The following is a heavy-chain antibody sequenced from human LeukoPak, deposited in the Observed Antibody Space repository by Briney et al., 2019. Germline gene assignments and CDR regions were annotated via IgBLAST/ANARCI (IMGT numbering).Heavy chain of an antibody. CDR1: GFTFSNYA. V-gene: IGHV3-23*01. Sequence: GGSLRLSCAASGFTFSNYAMSWVRQAPGKGLEWVSAIGGIGGSTYYADSVKGRFTISRDNSKNTLYLQMNSLRAEDTAVYYCAKGSYGDYEHWGQGTLVTVSS. CDR2: IGGIGGST. D-gene: IGHD4-17*01. CDR3: AKGSYGDYEH. J-gene: IGHJ1*01.